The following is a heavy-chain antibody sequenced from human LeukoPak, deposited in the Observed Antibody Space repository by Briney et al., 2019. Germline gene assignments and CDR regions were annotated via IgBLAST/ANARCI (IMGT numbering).Heavy chain of an antibody. J-gene: IGHJ4*02. D-gene: IGHD5-24*01. Sequence: GGSLRLSCAASGFTFDDYAMHWVRQAPGKGLEWVSGISWNSGSIGYADSVKGRFTISRDNAKNSLYLQMNSLRAEDTALYYCAEDIRAGRDGYNFNYWGQGTLVTVSS. CDR3: AEDIRAGRDGYNFNY. CDR2: ISWNSGSI. V-gene: IGHV3-9*01. CDR1: GFTFDDYA.